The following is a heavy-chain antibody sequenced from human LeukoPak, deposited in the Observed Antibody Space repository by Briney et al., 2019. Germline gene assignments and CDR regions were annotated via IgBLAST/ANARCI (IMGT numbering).Heavy chain of an antibody. CDR2: IIPILGIA. V-gene: IGHV1-69*04. Sequence: ASVKVSCKTSGGTFSSYAISWVRQAPGQGLEWMGRIIPILGIANYAQKFQGRVTITADKSTSTAYMELSSLRSEDTAVYYCARGVWNYYGSGTGGDYWGQGTLVTVSS. D-gene: IGHD3-10*01. CDR1: GGTFSSYA. J-gene: IGHJ4*02. CDR3: ARGVWNYYGSGTGGDY.